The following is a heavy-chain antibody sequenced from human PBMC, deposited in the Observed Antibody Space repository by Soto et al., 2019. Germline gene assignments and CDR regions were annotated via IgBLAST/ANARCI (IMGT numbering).Heavy chain of an antibody. CDR1: GFTVSSNH. Sequence: VQLVESGGGLIQPGGSLRLSCAASGFTVSSNHMTWIRQAPGRGPEWVSTIYHGGNTYYADSVKGRFAISRDNSKNMLYLQMNSLRAEDTAVYYCETGVDTAKDGYWGQGTLVTVSS. J-gene: IGHJ4*02. CDR3: ETGVDTAKDGY. V-gene: IGHV3-53*01. D-gene: IGHD5-18*01. CDR2: IYHGGNT.